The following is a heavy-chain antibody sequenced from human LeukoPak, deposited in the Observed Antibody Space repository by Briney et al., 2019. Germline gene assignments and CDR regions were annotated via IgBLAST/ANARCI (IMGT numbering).Heavy chain of an antibody. CDR1: GFSFSDYW. D-gene: IGHD3-3*01. V-gene: IGHV3-7*01. J-gene: IGHJ4*02. CDR2: IRPDGSEK. CDR3: ARDEGIWSGSDH. Sequence: GGSLRLSCAASGFSFSDYWISWLRQAPGKGLEWVANIRPDGSEKQYVDSVKGRFTTSRDNTKNSLYLQMSSLRAEDTAVYYCARDEGIWSGSDHWGPGTLVTVSS.